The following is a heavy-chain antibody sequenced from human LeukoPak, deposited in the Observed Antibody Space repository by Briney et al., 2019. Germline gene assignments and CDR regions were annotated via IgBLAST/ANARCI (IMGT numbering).Heavy chain of an antibody. Sequence: PGGSLRLSCAASGFSFSDYEMNWVRQSPAKGLEWVSNISPNGGTKYYADSVKGRFTISRDNAKNMLHLQMNSLRADDTAVYYCSRSTFGQYDYWGQGTLVTVSS. CDR1: GFSFSDYE. D-gene: IGHD3-16*01. CDR2: ISPNGGTK. V-gene: IGHV3-48*03. J-gene: IGHJ4*02. CDR3: SRSTFGQYDY.